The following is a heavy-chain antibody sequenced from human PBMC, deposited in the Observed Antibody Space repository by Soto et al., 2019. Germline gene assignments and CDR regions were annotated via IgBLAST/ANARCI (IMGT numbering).Heavy chain of an antibody. D-gene: IGHD1-26*01. CDR1: GFSFSSYS. CDR2: ISSSSTYI. V-gene: IGHV3-21*01. CDR3: ARVRDGTSGRGYSYYMDV. Sequence: PGGSLRLSCAASGFSFSSYSINWVRQAPGKGLEWVSCISSSSTYIFYADSVKGRFTISRDNAKNSLYLQMNSLRAEDTAVYYCARVRDGTSGRGYSYYMDVWGKGTTVTVSS. J-gene: IGHJ6*03.